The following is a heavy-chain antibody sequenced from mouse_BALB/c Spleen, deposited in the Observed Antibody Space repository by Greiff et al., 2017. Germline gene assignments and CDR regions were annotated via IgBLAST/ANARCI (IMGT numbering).Heavy chain of an antibody. J-gene: IGHJ2*01. CDR1: GYTFTSYY. Sequence: VQLQQSGAELVKPGASVKLSCKASGYTFTSYYMYWVKQRPGQGLEWIGEINPSNGGTNFNEKFKSKATLTVDKSSSTAYMQLSSLTSEDSAVYYCTRPYGNYPYYFDYWGQGTTLTVSS. CDR2: INPSNGGT. CDR3: TRPYGNYPYYFDY. D-gene: IGHD2-1*01. V-gene: IGHV1S81*02.